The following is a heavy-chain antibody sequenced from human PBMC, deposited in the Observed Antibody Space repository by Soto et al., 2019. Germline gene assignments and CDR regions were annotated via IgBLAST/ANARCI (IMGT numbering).Heavy chain of an antibody. Sequence: QVQLVQSGAEVKKPGASVKVSCKASGYTFTSYGISWVRQAPGQGLEWMGWISTYNGNTNYAQKLQGRVTMTTDTSSSTAYMELRSLRSDDTAVYYCARDREYNWNYHWFDPWGQGTLVTVSS. CDR1: GYTFTSYG. V-gene: IGHV1-18*01. J-gene: IGHJ5*02. D-gene: IGHD1-7*01. CDR3: ARDREYNWNYHWFDP. CDR2: ISTYNGNT.